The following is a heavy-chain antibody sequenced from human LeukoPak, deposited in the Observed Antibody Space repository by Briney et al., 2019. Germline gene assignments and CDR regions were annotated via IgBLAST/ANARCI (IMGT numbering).Heavy chain of an antibody. V-gene: IGHV3-7*01. J-gene: IGHJ4*02. CDR2: IKQDGSEK. D-gene: IGHD2-15*01. CDR3: ARDREGYCSGGTCTNFDY. CDR1: EFTFNNYW. Sequence: GGSLRLSCAASEFTFNNYWMSWVRQAPGKGLEWVANIKQDGSEKYYVDSVKGRFTISRDNAKNSLYLQMNSLRAEDTAVYYCARDREGYCSGGTCTNFDYWGQGTLVTVSS.